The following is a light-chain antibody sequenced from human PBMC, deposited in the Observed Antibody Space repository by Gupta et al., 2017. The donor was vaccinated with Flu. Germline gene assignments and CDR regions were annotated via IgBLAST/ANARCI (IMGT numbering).Light chain of an antibody. CDR2: TVS. Sequence: DIVMTQTPLSLPVTPGEPASISCRSSQSLLDSDDGNTYLDWYLQKPGQSPQLLIYTVSYRDSGVPDRFSGSGSGTDFTLKISRVEAEDVGVYYCRQRNKFPITFGHGTKVDIK. V-gene: IGKV2-40*01. CDR3: RQRNKFPIT. CDR1: QSLLDSDDGNTY. J-gene: IGKJ3*01.